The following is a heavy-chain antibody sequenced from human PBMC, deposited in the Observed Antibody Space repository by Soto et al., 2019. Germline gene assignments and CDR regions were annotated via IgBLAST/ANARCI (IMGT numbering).Heavy chain of an antibody. CDR3: ARMRGDIRDMDV. D-gene: IGHD3-10*01. V-gene: IGHV3-21*01. J-gene: IGHJ6*03. Sequence: EVRLVASGGGLVKPGGSLRLSCAASGFTFSSYTMNWVHQPPGKGLEWVSSVSTSSIDIFYADSVKGRFTISRDNAKNSLYLQMNSLTAEDTAVYYCARMRGDIRDMDVWGKGTTVTVSS. CDR1: GFTFSSYT. CDR2: VSTSSIDI.